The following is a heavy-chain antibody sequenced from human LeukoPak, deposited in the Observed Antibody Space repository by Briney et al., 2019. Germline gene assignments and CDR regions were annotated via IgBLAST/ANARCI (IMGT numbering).Heavy chain of an antibody. CDR1: GGSIDSYY. J-gene: IGHJ4*02. V-gene: IGHV4-59*01. Sequence: KPSETLSLTCTVSGGSIDSYYGSWIRQPPGKGPEWIGYIYYTGSTEYHPSLKSRVTISLDTSKNQFSLKLTSVTAADTAVYYCARVYQSAEYYFDYWGQGNLVSVSS. D-gene: IGHD2-2*01. CDR3: ARVYQSAEYYFDY. CDR2: IYYTGST.